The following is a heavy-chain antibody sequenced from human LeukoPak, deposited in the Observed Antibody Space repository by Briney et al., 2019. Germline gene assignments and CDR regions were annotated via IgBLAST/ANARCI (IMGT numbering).Heavy chain of an antibody. CDR3: ARGVWFGGWAVDY. CDR1: GGSFSGYY. CDR2: INHSGST. D-gene: IGHD3-10*01. Sequence: SETLSLTCAVHGGSFSGYYWSWIRQPPGKGLEWIGEINHSGSTNYNPSPKSRVTISVDTSKNQFSLKLSSVTAADTAVYYCARGVWFGGWAVDYWGQGTLVTVSS. J-gene: IGHJ4*02. V-gene: IGHV4-34*01.